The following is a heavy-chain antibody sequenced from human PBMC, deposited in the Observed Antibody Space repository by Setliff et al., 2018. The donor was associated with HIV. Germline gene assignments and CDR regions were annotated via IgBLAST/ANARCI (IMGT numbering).Heavy chain of an antibody. CDR1: GLSLSSYS. CDR3: AGLGGAGPY. Sequence: GGSLRLSCVASGLSLSSYSMNWVRQAPGKGLEWIAYITRSRSSSIHYADSVKGRFIISRDNAKNSLHLQMNSLRAEDTAVYYCAGLGGAGPYWGQGTLVTVSS. V-gene: IGHV3-48*04. CDR2: ITRSRSSSI. D-gene: IGHD3-16*01. J-gene: IGHJ4*02.